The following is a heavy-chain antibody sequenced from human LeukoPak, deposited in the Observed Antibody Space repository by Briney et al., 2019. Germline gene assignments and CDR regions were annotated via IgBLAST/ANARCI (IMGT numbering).Heavy chain of an antibody. V-gene: IGHV4-59*01. CDR1: GGSISGYY. CDR2: IYYSGST. Sequence: SETLSLTCTVSGGSISGYYWSWIRQSPGEGLEWIGHIYYSGSTNYNPSLKSRVTISVDTSRNQFSLKLTSVTAADTAVYYCASNYDSSGYTTVAYWGQGTLVTVSS. J-gene: IGHJ4*02. D-gene: IGHD3-22*01. CDR3: ASNYDSSGYTTVAY.